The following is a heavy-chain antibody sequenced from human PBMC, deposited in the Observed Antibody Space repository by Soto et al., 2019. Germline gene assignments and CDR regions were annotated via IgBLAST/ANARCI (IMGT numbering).Heavy chain of an antibody. J-gene: IGHJ5*01. Sequence: EVVLVESGGGLVQPGGSLRLSCVASGFTFRSHWMSWVRQAPGKGLEWVANIKEDGSDEYYVDSVKGRFTISRDNDKNSQYLKMSSLRVEDKDVSYCATERGSGLPDENWFDLWGQGTLVTVCS. D-gene: IGHD3-10*01. V-gene: IGHV3-7*01. CDR1: GFTFRSHW. CDR3: ATERGSGLPDENWFDL. CDR2: IKEDGSDE.